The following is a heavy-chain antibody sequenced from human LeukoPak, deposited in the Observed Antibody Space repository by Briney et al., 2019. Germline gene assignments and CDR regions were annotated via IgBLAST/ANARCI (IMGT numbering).Heavy chain of an antibody. J-gene: IGHJ4*02. CDR1: GFTFNNFA. D-gene: IGHD2-15*01. CDR2: IFGSGGSA. V-gene: IGHV3-23*01. Sequence: GGSLRLSCAASGFTFNNFAMYWVRQAPGKGLEWISGIFGSGGSAHYADSVKGRFTISRDNSKNTVYLQLDSLRVEDTAVYYCGKTTVGYSSGRYPGWPVDYWGQGALVTVSS. CDR3: GKTTVGYSSGRYPGWPVDY.